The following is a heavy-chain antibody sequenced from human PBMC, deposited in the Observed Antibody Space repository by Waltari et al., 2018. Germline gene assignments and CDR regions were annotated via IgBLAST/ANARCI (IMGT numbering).Heavy chain of an antibody. D-gene: IGHD2-2*01. J-gene: IGHJ4*02. Sequence: QVQLVQSGAEVKKPGASVKVSCKASGYTFTGYYMHWVRQAPGQGLEWMGWINPNSGGKNYAQKFQGRVTMTRDTSISTAYMELSRLRSDDTAVYYCAREDPSMVPAAIHLWGQGTLVTVSS. CDR3: AREDPSMVPAAIHL. CDR2: INPNSGGK. CDR1: GYTFTGYY. V-gene: IGHV1-2*02.